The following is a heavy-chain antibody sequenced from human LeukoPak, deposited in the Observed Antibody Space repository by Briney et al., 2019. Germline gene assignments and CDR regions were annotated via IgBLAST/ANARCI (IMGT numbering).Heavy chain of an antibody. V-gene: IGHV1-69*05. CDR1: GGTLSSYA. CDR2: IIPIFGTA. J-gene: IGHJ4*02. Sequence: SVKVSCKASGGTLSSYAISWVRQAPGQGLEWMGGIIPIFGTANYAQKFQGRVTITTDESTSTAYMELSSLRSEDTAVYYCARSVRGYSYGSPFDYWGQGTLVTVSS. CDR3: ARSVRGYSYGSPFDY. D-gene: IGHD5-18*01.